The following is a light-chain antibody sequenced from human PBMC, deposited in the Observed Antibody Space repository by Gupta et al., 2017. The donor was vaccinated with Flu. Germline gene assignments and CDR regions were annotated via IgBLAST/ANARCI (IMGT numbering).Light chain of an antibody. CDR1: QGLVYSDENTY. J-gene: IGKJ1*01. Sequence: ISCRSSQGLVYSDENTYLHWFQQRPGQSPRRLIYLVSKRDSGVPDRFRGSGSGTDFTLRISRVEAEDVGVYFCMQGAHWPWAFGQGTKLEIK. CDR3: MQGAHWPWA. V-gene: IGKV2-30*01. CDR2: LVS.